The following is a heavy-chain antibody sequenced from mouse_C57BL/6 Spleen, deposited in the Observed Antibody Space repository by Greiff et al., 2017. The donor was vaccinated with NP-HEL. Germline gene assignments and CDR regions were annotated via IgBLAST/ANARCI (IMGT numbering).Heavy chain of an antibody. CDR2: INPYNGGT. V-gene: IGHV1-19*01. D-gene: IGHD1-1*01. CDR1: GYTFTDYY. Sequence: EVQGVESGPVLVKPGASVKMSCKASGYTFTDYYMNWVKQSHGKSLEWIGVINPYNGGTSYNQKFKGKATLTVDKSSSTAYMELNSLTSEDSAVYYCASETTVYYFDYWGKGTTLTVSS. CDR3: ASETTVYYFDY. J-gene: IGHJ2*01.